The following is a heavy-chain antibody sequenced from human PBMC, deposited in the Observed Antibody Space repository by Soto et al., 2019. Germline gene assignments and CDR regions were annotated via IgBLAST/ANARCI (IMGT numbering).Heavy chain of an antibody. CDR2: INPNSGGT. V-gene: IGHV1-2*02. D-gene: IGHD2-15*01. J-gene: IGHJ5*02. CDR3: AREGDYCSGGSCHQGSDP. CDR1: GYTFTGYY. Sequence: ASVKVSCKASGYTFTGYYMHWVRQAPGQGLEWMGWINPNSGGTNYAQKFQGRVTMTRDTSISTAYMELSRLRSDDTAVYYCAREGDYCSGGSCHQGSDPWGKGTLVTVSS.